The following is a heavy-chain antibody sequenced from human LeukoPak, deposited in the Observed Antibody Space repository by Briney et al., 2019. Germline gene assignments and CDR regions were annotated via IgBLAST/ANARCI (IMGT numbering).Heavy chain of an antibody. Sequence: SQTLSLTCAISGDSFSGNSTAYNWIRQSPSRGLEWLGRTYYRSKWYSDYALSVRSRITFNPDTSKNQLSLHLNSVTPEDTAVYYCARGGQGDGYSADEAFDFWGQGTMVTVSS. CDR1: GDSFSGNSTA. CDR3: ARGGQGDGYSADEAFDF. V-gene: IGHV6-1*01. CDR2: TYYRSKWYS. J-gene: IGHJ3*01. D-gene: IGHD5-24*01.